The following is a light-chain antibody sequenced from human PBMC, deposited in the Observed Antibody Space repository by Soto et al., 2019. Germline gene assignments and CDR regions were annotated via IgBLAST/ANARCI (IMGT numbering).Light chain of an antibody. Sequence: DIQMTQSPSTLSGSVGDRVTITCRASQTISSWLAWYQQKPGKAPKLLIYKASTLKSGVPSRFSGSGSGTEFTLTINGLQPDDFATYYCQQYNSYWTFGQGTKVDIK. V-gene: IGKV1-5*03. CDR2: KAS. J-gene: IGKJ1*01. CDR1: QTISSW. CDR3: QQYNSYWT.